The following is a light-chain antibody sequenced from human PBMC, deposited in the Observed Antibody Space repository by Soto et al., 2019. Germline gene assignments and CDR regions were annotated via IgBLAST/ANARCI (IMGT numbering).Light chain of an antibody. CDR2: GAS. V-gene: IGKV3-15*01. Sequence: EIVLTQSPATLSLSPGESATLSCRASQRVTSSYLAWYQQKPGQAPRLLIYGASIRATGIPARFRGSGSGTEFTLTISSLQSEDFGVYYCQQYNNWPSFGPGTKVDIK. CDR3: QQYNNWPS. J-gene: IGKJ3*01. CDR1: QRVTSSY.